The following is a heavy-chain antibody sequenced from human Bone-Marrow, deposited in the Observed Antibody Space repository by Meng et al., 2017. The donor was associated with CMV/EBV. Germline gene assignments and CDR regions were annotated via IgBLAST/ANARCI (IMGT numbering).Heavy chain of an antibody. Sequence: SETLSLTCTVSGGSISSYYWSWIRQPPGKGLEWIGYIYYSGSTNYNPSLKSRVTISVDTSKNQFSLKLSSVTAADTAVYYCARGGIAAAFYNWFDPWGQGTLVPSPQ. V-gene: IGHV4-59*01. CDR1: GGSISSYY. D-gene: IGHD6-13*01. CDR3: ARGGIAAAFYNWFDP. J-gene: IGHJ5*02. CDR2: IYYSGST.